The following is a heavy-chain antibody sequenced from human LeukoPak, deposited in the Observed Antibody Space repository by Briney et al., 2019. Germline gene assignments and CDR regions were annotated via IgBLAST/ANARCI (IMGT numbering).Heavy chain of an antibody. Sequence: SQTLPLTCAISGDSDSSNSVAWNWIRQSPSRGLEWLGRTYYRSKWYNDYAVSVESRITINPDTSKNHFSLQLNSVTPEDTAVYYCARDLYCSGASCSFDYWGQGTLVTVS. CDR3: ARDLYCSGASCSFDY. CDR1: GDSDSSNSVA. J-gene: IGHJ4*02. V-gene: IGHV6-1*01. CDR2: TYYRSKWYN. D-gene: IGHD2-15*01.